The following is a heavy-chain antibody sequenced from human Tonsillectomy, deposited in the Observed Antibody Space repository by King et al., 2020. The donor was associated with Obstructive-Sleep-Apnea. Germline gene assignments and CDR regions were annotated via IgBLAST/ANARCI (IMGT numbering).Heavy chain of an antibody. J-gene: IGHJ4*02. D-gene: IGHD5-24*01. Sequence: MQLQESGPGLVKPSETLSLNCTVSGGSISSSSYSWGWIRQPPGKGLEWIGSVYYSGSTYYNPSLKSRVSISLDTSKNQFYLKLSSVTAADTAVYYCARAERDGYIWYYFDYWGQGTLVTVSS. CDR1: GGSISSSSYS. CDR2: VYYSGST. V-gene: IGHV4-39*07. CDR3: ARAERDGYIWYYFDY.